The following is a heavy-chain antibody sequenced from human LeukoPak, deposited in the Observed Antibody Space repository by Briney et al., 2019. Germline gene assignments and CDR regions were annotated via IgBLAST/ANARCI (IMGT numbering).Heavy chain of an antibody. V-gene: IGHV3-23*01. Sequence: GGSLRLSCATSGFTFSNYAMSWVRQAPGKGLEWVSSIHYSGISTYYADSVKGRFPISRDNSKNTLNLQMNSLRVEDTAVYYCAKVIREVDMSHDYWGQGALVTVSS. CDR3: AKVIREVDMSHDY. CDR2: IHYSGIST. CDR1: GFTFSNYA. D-gene: IGHD5-24*01. J-gene: IGHJ4*02.